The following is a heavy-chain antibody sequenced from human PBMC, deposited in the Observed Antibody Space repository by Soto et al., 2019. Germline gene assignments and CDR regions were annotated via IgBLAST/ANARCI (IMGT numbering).Heavy chain of an antibody. V-gene: IGHV3-33*01. D-gene: IGHD3-22*01. CDR3: ARPYYDSSGYYYPNAFDI. CDR2: IWYDGSNK. J-gene: IGHJ3*02. CDR1: GFTFSSYG. Sequence: GGSLRLSCAASGFTFSSYGMHWVRQAPGKGLEWVAVIWYDGSNKYYADSVKGRFTISRDNSKNTLYLQMNSLRAEDTAVYYCARPYYDSSGYYYPNAFDIWGQGTMVTVSS.